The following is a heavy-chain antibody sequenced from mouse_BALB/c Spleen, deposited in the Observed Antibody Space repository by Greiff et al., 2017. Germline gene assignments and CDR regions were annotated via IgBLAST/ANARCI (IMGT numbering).Heavy chain of an antibody. V-gene: IGHV5-4*02. Sequence: EVMLVESGGGLVKPGGSLKLSCAASGFTFSDYYMYWVRQTPEKRLEWVATISDGGSYTYYPDSVKGRFTISRDNAKNNLYLQMSSLKSEDTAMYYCARDYYGYYFDYWGQGTTLTVSS. CDR2: ISDGGSYT. J-gene: IGHJ2*01. CDR1: GFTFSDYY. CDR3: ARDYYGYYFDY. D-gene: IGHD1-1*01.